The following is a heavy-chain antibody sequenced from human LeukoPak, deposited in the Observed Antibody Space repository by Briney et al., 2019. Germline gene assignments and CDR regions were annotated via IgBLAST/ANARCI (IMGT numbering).Heavy chain of an antibody. CDR1: GFTFSSYA. D-gene: IGHD1-26*01. J-gene: IGHJ4*02. CDR3: ARGEVPHFDY. CDR2: ISYDGSNK. V-gene: IGHV3-30*01. Sequence: GGSLRLSCAASGFTFSSYAMHWVRQAPGKGLEWGAVISYDGSNKYYADSVKGRFTISRDNSKNTLYLQMNSLRAEDTAVYYCARGEVPHFDYWGQGTLVTVSS.